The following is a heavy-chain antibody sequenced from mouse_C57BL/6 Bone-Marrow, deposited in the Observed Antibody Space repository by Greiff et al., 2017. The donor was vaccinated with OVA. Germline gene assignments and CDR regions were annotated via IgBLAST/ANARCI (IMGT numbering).Heavy chain of an antibody. CDR2: IYPNSGST. CDR1: GYTFTSYW. D-gene: IGHD2-1*01. V-gene: IGHV1-64*01. J-gene: IGHJ3*01. Sequence: VQLHQPGAELVKPGASVKLSCKASGYTFTSYWMHWVKQRPGQGLEWIGMIYPNSGSTNYNEKFKSKATLTVDKSSSTAYRQLSSLTSEDSAVYYCARAGYGNGAYWGQGTRVTVSA. CDR3: ARAGYGNGAY.